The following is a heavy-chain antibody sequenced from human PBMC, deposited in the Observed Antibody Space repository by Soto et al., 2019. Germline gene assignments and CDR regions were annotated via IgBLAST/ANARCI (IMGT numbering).Heavy chain of an antibody. CDR2: ISYDGSNK. Sequence: QVQLVESGGGVVQPVRSLRLSCAASGFTFSSYGMHWVRQAPGKGLEWVAVISYDGSNKYYADSVKGRFTISRDNSKNTLYLQMNSLRAEDTAVYYCATIDRRGYWGQGTLVTVSS. CDR3: ATIDRRGY. CDR1: GFTFSSYG. J-gene: IGHJ4*02. V-gene: IGHV3-30*03.